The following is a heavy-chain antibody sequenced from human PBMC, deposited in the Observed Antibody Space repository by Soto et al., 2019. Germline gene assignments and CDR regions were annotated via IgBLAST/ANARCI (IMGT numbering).Heavy chain of an antibody. J-gene: IGHJ4*02. CDR1: GGSFSGYY. D-gene: IGHD6-13*01. V-gene: IGHV4-34*01. Sequence: SETLSLTCAVYGGSFSGYYWSWIRQPLGKGLEWIGEINHSGSTNYNPSLKSRVTISVDTSKNQFSLKLSSVTAADTAVYYCARGFYSSSWYDYWGQGTLVTVSS. CDR2: INHSGST. CDR3: ARGFYSSSWYDY.